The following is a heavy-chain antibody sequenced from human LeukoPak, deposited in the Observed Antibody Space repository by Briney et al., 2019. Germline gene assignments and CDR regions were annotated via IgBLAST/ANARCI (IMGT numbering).Heavy chain of an antibody. CDR1: GGSFSGYY. J-gene: IGHJ5*02. V-gene: IGHV4-34*01. CDR2: INHSGST. Sequence: PSETLSLTCAVYGGSFSGYYWSWIRQPPGKGLEWIGEINHSGSTSYNPSLKSRVTISVDTSKNQFSLKLSSVTAADTAVYYCARGGYGYGRYNWFDPWGQGTLVTVSS. D-gene: IGHD5-18*01. CDR3: ARGGYGYGRYNWFDP.